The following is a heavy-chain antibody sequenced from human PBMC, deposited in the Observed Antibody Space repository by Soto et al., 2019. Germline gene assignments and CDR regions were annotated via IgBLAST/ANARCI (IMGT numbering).Heavy chain of an antibody. V-gene: IGHV3-11*04. J-gene: IGHJ4*02. CDR1: GGSFSGNY. CDR2: ISSSGSTI. Sequence: LSLTCAVYGGSFSGNYMSWIRQAPGKGLEWVSYISSSGSTIYYADSVKGRFTISRDNAKNSLYLQMNSLRAEDTAVYYCARNRGSYFDYWGQGTLVTVSS. D-gene: IGHD3-10*01. CDR3: ARNRGSYFDY.